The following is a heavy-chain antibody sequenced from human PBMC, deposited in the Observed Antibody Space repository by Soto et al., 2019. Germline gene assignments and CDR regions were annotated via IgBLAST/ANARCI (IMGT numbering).Heavy chain of an antibody. CDR2: IIPIFGTA. D-gene: IGHD3-22*01. J-gene: IGHJ4*02. Sequence: QVQLVQSGAEVKKPGSSVKVSCKASGGTFNRYAISWVRQAPGQGLEWMGGIIPIFGTANYAQKFQGRVTIAADESTSTAYMELSSLRSEDTAVYYCARAGAYYDSSGYYYLYWGQGTLVTVAS. V-gene: IGHV1-69*12. CDR3: ARAGAYYDSSGYYYLY. CDR1: GGTFNRYA.